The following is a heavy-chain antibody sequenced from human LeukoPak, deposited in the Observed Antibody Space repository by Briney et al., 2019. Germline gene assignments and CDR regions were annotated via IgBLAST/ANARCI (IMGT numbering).Heavy chain of an antibody. CDR3: AALRFSGGDPFDY. D-gene: IGHD2-21*02. CDR2: IYASGST. J-gene: IGHJ4*02. CDR1: GGSISSYY. V-gene: IGHV4-4*07. Sequence: SETLSLTCTVSGGSISSYYWSWIRQPAGKGLEWIGRIYASGSTNYNPSLKSRVTISVDTSKNQFSLKLSSVTAADTAVYYCAALRFSGGDPFDYWGQGTLVTVSS.